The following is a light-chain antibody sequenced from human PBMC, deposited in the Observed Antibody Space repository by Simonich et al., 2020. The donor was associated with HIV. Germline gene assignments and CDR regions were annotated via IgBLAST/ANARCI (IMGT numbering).Light chain of an antibody. J-gene: IGKJ1*01. CDR1: QSVSSN. CDR2: GAS. CDR3: QQYDNWPPWT. Sequence: EIVMTQSPGTLSVSPRERATLFCSASQSVSSNLAWYQQKPGQAPRPLIYGASIRATGVPGRFSGRGSGTEFTLTISTMQSEDFAVYYCQQYDNWPPWTFGQGTKVEIK. V-gene: IGKV3-15*01.